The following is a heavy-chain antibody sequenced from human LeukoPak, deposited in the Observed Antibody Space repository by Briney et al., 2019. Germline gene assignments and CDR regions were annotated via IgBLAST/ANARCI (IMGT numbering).Heavy chain of an antibody. J-gene: IGHJ4*02. D-gene: IGHD3-10*01. CDR2: ISPYNGNT. Sequence: GASVKVSCKASGGTFSSYAISWVRQAPGQGPEWMGWISPYNGNTNYAQKLQDRATMTTDTSTSTAYMELRSLRSDDTAVYYCARHFYGSGTYYHFDYWGQGTLVTVSS. CDR1: GGTFSSYA. V-gene: IGHV1-18*01. CDR3: ARHFYGSGTYYHFDY.